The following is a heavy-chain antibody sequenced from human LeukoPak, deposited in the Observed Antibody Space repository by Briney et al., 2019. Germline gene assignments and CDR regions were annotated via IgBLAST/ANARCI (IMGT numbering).Heavy chain of an antibody. V-gene: IGHV4-59*01. Sequence: SETLSLTCTVSGGSISGYYWTWIRQPPGKGLEWIGYIYYTGSTNYNPSLKSRVTISVDTSKNQFSLNLSSVTAADTALYYCAREGYDSLWGQGTLVTVSS. CDR2: IYYTGST. J-gene: IGHJ4*02. CDR1: GGSISGYY. CDR3: AREGYDSL. D-gene: IGHD3-3*01.